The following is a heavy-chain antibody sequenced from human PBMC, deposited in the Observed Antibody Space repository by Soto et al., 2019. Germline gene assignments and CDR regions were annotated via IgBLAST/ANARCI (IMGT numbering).Heavy chain of an antibody. D-gene: IGHD3-22*01. CDR2: ISAYNGNT. Sequence: ASLKVSCKASGYTFTSYGISWVRQAPGQGLEWMGWISAYNGNTNYAQKLQGRVTTTTGTSTSTAYMELRSLRSDDTAVYYCAIDADYYDSSGYDPAFDIWGQGTMVTVSS. CDR3: AIDADYYDSSGYDPAFDI. J-gene: IGHJ3*02. V-gene: IGHV1-18*01. CDR1: GYTFTSYG.